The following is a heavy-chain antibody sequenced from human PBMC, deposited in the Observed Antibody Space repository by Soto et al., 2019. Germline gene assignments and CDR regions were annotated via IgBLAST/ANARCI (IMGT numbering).Heavy chain of an antibody. J-gene: IGHJ4*02. CDR3: ARDRGELRYFDWSI. Sequence: SETLSLTCTVSGGSISSGDYYWSWIRQPPGKGLEWIGYIYYSGSTYYNPSLKSRVTISVDTSKNQFSLKLSSVTAADTAVYYCARDRGELRYFDWSIWGQGTLVTVSS. CDR1: GGSISSGDYY. V-gene: IGHV4-30-4*01. CDR2: IYYSGST. D-gene: IGHD3-9*01.